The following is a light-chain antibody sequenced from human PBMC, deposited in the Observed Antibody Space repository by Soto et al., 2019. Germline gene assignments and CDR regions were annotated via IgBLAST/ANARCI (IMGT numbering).Light chain of an antibody. V-gene: IGKV1-12*01. CDR1: RDIGDR. Sequence: DVQMTPSSFSTSEPAGDSDTVTCRASRDIGDRLAWFRHKPGKPPQLLTPTASTLVRETPSSFSGSGSGTHFIITISTLHPEDFASYYYQQFHSLFGQGTRLDIK. CDR2: TAS. J-gene: IGKJ5*01. CDR3: QQFHSL.